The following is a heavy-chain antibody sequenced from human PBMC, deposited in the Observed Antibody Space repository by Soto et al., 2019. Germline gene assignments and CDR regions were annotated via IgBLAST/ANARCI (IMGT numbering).Heavy chain of an antibody. V-gene: IGHV4-59*01. CDR2: MYYSWNT. J-gene: IGHJ5*02. CDR1: GASITTYY. Sequence: QVQLQESGPGLVKASETQSLTCTVSGASITTYYWSWIRQPPGKGLEWIGYMYYSWNTNYNPSRQTLTTMSIATSKNQFSLHMSALTPADTAVYDCPRGQTTMVTWGQGTMVTVSS. CDR3: PRGQTTMVT. D-gene: IGHD5-12*01.